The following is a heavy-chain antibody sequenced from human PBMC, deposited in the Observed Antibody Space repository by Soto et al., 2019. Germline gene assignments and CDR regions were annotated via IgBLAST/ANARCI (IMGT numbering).Heavy chain of an antibody. CDR1: GFTFSSYW. V-gene: IGHV3-7*05. CDR3: GRDRRDYYDSSGYYY. D-gene: IGHD3-22*01. CDR2: IKQDGSEK. J-gene: IGHJ4*02. Sequence: EVQLVESGGGLVQPGGSLRLSCAASGFTFSSYWMSWVRQAPGKGLEWVANIKQDGSEKYYVDSVKGRFTISRDNAKNSLYLQMNSLRAEDTAVYYCGRDRRDYYDSSGYYYWGQGTLVTVSS.